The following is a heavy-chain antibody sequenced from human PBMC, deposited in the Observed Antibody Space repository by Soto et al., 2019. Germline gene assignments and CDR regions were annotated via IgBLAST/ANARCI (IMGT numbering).Heavy chain of an antibody. J-gene: IGHJ6*03. V-gene: IGHV4-39*01. Sequence: LQVSGPGLVKPSETLSLTCSVFGDSISSRSYYWAWIRRPPGMGLEWIASISYTGNTYYNPSLPSGPAISGDTSKNQFSLKLSFVTAADTAVYYCARFSWYDGDSITNYYMDFWGNGATVTVSS. CDR1: GDSISSRSYY. CDR3: ARFSWYDGDSITNYYMDF. D-gene: IGHD6-13*01. CDR2: ISYTGNT.